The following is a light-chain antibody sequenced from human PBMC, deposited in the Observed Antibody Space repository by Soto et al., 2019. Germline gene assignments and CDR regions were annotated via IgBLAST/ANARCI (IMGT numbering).Light chain of an antibody. Sequence: QSVLTQPASVSGSPGQSITISCTGTSSDVGGYNYVSWYQQHPGKAPKLMIYDVSNRPSGVCNRFSGSKSGNTASLTISGLQAEDEADYYCSSYTSSSFPYVFGTGTKLTVL. V-gene: IGLV2-14*01. CDR2: DVS. J-gene: IGLJ1*01. CDR3: SSYTSSSFPYV. CDR1: SSDVGGYNY.